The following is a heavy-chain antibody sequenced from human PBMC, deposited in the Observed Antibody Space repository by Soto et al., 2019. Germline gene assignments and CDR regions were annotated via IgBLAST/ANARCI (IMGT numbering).Heavy chain of an antibody. Sequence: QVQLQESGPGLVKPSETLSLTCTVSGGSISTHYWSWIRQPPGEGLEWVGFIFYSGRTNSSPSLKGRITISLDTTKSQVSLRLSSVTAAATALYYCARHDGTVGVSWRHAFDIWGQGTMVTVSS. CDR3: ARHDGTVGVSWRHAFDI. D-gene: IGHD3-10*01. CDR2: IFYSGRT. V-gene: IGHV4-59*08. J-gene: IGHJ3*02. CDR1: GGSISTHY.